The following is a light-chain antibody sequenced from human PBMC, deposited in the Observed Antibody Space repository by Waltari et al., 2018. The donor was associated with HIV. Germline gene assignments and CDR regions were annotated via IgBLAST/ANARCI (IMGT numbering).Light chain of an antibody. CDR1: QSISSW. CDR2: KAS. CDR3: QQFNSYPWT. V-gene: IGKV1-5*03. J-gene: IGKJ1*01. Sequence: DIQMTQSPSTLSASIGDRVTITCRASQSISSWLAWYQQKPGKAPKFLIYKASGLESGVPSRFSGSGSGTEFSLTISSLQPDDFATYYCQQFNSYPWTFGQGTKVEIK.